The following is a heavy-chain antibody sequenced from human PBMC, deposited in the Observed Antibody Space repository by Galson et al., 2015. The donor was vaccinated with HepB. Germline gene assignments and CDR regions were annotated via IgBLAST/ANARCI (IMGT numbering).Heavy chain of an antibody. V-gene: IGHV6-1*01. D-gene: IGHD3-22*01. CDR3: ARVPLLFVDAVGYDAFDI. J-gene: IGHJ3*02. CDR2: TYYRSKWHK. Sequence: CAISGDSVSSDSATWNWIRQSPSRGLEWLGRTYYRSKWHKDYAIFGKSRISINEATSKNQISLQLNSVSPEDTAVYYCARVPLLFVDAVGYDAFDIWGQGTLVTVSS. CDR1: GDSVSSDSAT.